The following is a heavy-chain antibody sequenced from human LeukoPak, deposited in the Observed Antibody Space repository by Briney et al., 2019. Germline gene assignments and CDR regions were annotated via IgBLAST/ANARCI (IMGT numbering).Heavy chain of an antibody. CDR3: ARQVYYDSSGRVSYFDY. J-gene: IGHJ4*02. V-gene: IGHV5-51*01. CDR2: IYPGDSDT. Sequence: GESLKISCKGSGYSFTSYWIGWVRQMPGKGLEWMGIIYPGDSDTRYSPSFQGQVTISADKSISTANLQWSSLKASDTAMYYCARQVYYDSSGRVSYFDYWGQGTLVTVSS. D-gene: IGHD3-22*01. CDR1: GYSFTSYW.